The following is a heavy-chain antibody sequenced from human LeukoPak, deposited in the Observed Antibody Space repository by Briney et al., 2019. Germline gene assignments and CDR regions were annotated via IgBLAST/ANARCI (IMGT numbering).Heavy chain of an antibody. V-gene: IGHV1-2*02. CDR1: GYTFTGYY. D-gene: IGHD6-13*01. CDR2: INPNTGDT. CDR3: ARDMWQQFDWFDP. J-gene: IGHJ5*02. Sequence: ASVKVSCKASGYTFTGYYMHWVRQAPGQGLEWMGWINPNTGDTNSAESFQGRVTMTRDSSISTVYLELTRLTSDDTAVYYCARDMWQQFDWFDPWGQGTLVTVSS.